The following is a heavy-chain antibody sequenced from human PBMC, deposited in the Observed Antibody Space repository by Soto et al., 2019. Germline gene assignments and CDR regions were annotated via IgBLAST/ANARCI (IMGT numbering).Heavy chain of an antibody. CDR2: VHYSGNT. Sequence: QIQLHESGPGLVKPSQTLSLTCTVSGGSIRSGDYYWSWIRQTLERGLEWCGYVHYSGNTFYNPSLKSRATISLDTSRNQFSLTLSSVTAADSAVYYCAREIMAADHFDYWGQGAMVTVSS. CDR1: GGSIRSGDYY. V-gene: IGHV4-30-4*01. CDR3: AREIMAADHFDY. J-gene: IGHJ4*02. D-gene: IGHD6-13*01.